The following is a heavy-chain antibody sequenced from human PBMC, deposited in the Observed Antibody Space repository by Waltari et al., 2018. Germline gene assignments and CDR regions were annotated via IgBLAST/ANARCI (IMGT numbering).Heavy chain of an antibody. CDR2: IRYDGSNK. V-gene: IGHV3-30*02. CDR1: GFTFSSYG. CDR3: AKEGLRFLEWLLTD. Sequence: QVQLVESGGGVVQPGGSLRLSCAASGFTFSSYGMHWFRQAPGKGLEWVAFIRYDGSNKYYADSVKGRFTISRDNSKNTLYLQMNSLRAEDTAVYYCAKEGLRFLEWLLTDWGQGTLVTVSS. D-gene: IGHD3-3*01. J-gene: IGHJ4*02.